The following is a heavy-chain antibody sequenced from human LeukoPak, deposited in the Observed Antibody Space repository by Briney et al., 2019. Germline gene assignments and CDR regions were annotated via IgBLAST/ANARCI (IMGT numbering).Heavy chain of an antibody. V-gene: IGHV4-39*01. Sequence: PSETLSLTCTVFGGSISSSSYYWGWLRQPPGKGLEWIGSIYYSGSTYYNPSLKSRVTISVDTSKNQFSLKLSSVTAADTAVYYCARQWSGYSSSWCLDYWGQGTLVTVSS. CDR3: ARQWSGYSSSWCLDY. CDR2: IYYSGST. D-gene: IGHD6-13*01. J-gene: IGHJ4*02. CDR1: GGSISSSSYY.